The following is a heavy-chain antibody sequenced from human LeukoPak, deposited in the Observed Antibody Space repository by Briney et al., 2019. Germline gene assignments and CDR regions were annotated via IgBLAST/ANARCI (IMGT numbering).Heavy chain of an antibody. V-gene: IGHV4-59*01. CDR1: GGSISSYY. CDR2: FYYSGSA. Sequence: PSETLSLTCTVSGGSISSYYWSWIRQPPGKGLEWIGYFYYSGSANYNPSLKSRVTISVDTSKNQFSLKLSSVTAADTAVYYCARYYCGGHCYGFDYWGQGTLVTVSS. CDR3: ARYYCGGHCYGFDY. J-gene: IGHJ4*02. D-gene: IGHD2-21*02.